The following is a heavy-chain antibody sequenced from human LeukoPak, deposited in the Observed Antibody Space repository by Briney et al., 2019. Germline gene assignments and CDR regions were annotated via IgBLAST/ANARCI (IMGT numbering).Heavy chain of an antibody. CDR3: ARDNLGGGYPYYFDY. Sequence: SGTLSLTCAVSGGSISSGNWWNWVRQPPGKGLEWIGEIYHSGSTYYNPSLKSRVTISVDTSKNQFSLKLSSVTAADTAVYYCARDNLGGGYPYYFDYWGQGTLVTVSS. J-gene: IGHJ4*02. D-gene: IGHD2-15*01. CDR1: GGSISSGNW. V-gene: IGHV4-4*02. CDR2: IYHSGST.